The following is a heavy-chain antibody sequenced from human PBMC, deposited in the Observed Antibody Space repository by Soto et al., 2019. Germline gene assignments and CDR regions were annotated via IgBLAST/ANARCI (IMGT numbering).Heavy chain of an antibody. CDR3: ARDANGDAFDI. Sequence: PSETLSLTCTVSGGSISSYYWSWIRQPPGKVLEWIGYIYYSGSTNYNPSLKSRVTISVDTSKNQFSLKLSSVTAADTAVYYCARDANGDAFDIWGQGTIVTVS. CDR2: IYYSGST. CDR1: GGSISSYY. D-gene: IGHD2-8*01. V-gene: IGHV4-59*01. J-gene: IGHJ3*02.